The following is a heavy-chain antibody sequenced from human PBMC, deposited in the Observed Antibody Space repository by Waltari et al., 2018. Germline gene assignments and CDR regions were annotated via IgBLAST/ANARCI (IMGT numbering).Heavy chain of an antibody. V-gene: IGHV5-51*01. CDR3: ARLLGGYSSSAGGY. CDR1: DYSVTISW. Sequence: EVQLVPSGAEVRKPGESLKSYCEGDDYSVTISWIAWGRQRPGKGLEWMGVIYLGDSDTIYSPSFQGQVTISADKSISTAYLQWSSLKASDTAMYYCARLLGGYSSSAGGYWGQGTLVTVSS. CDR2: IYLGDSDT. D-gene: IGHD6-6*01. J-gene: IGHJ4*02.